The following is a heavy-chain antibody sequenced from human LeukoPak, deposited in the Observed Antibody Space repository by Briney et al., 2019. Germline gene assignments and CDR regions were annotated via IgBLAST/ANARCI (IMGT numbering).Heavy chain of an antibody. CDR1: GYSINSGYY. D-gene: IGHD1-26*01. J-gene: IGHJ3*02. Sequence: SETLSLTCTVSGYSINSGYYWGWIRQSPGKGLEWIATIYRSGSTYYNPSLKSRVTISVDTSKNQFSLKLSSVTAADAAVYYCARVWELSDAFDIWGQGTMVTVSS. V-gene: IGHV4-38-2*02. CDR2: IYRSGST. CDR3: ARVWELSDAFDI.